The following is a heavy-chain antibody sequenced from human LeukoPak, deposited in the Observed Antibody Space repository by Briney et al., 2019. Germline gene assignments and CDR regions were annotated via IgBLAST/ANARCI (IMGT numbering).Heavy chain of an antibody. D-gene: IGHD1-7*01. V-gene: IGHV4-31*03. CDR2: IYYSGST. CDR3: ARDLTGTTDRYYYYMDV. J-gene: IGHJ6*03. Sequence: SETLSLTCTVSGGSISSGGYYWSWIRQHPGMGLEWIGYIYYSGSTYYNPSLKSRVTISVDTSKNQFSLKLSSVTAADTAVYYCARDLTGTTDRYYYYMDVWGKGTTVTVSS. CDR1: GGSISSGGYY.